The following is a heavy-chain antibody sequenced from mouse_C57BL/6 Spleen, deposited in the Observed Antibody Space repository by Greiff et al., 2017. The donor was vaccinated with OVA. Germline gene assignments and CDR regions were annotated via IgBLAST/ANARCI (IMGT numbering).Heavy chain of an antibody. J-gene: IGHJ2*01. V-gene: IGHV1-15*01. D-gene: IGHD3-3*01. CDR2: IDPETGGT. Sequence: QVQLKQSGAELVRPGASVTLSCKASGYTFTDYEMHWVKQTPVHGLEWIGAIDPETGGTAYNQKFKGKAILTADKSSSTAYMELRSLTSEDSAVYYCTRRGTGYFDYWGQGTTLTVSS. CDR3: TRRGTGYFDY. CDR1: GYTFTDYE.